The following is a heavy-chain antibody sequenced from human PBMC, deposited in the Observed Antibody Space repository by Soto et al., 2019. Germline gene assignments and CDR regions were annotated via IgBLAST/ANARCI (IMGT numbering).Heavy chain of an antibody. CDR3: ARGRYTIFGVVIGATYYYGMDV. Sequence: PSETLSLTCAVYGGSFSGYYWSWILQPPGKWLEWIWEINHSGSTNYNPSLKSRVTISVDTSKNQFSLKLSSVTAADTAVYYCARGRYTIFGVVIGATYYYGMDVWGQGTTVTVYS. V-gene: IGHV4-34*01. J-gene: IGHJ6*02. CDR1: GGSFSGYY. CDR2: INHSGST. D-gene: IGHD3-3*01.